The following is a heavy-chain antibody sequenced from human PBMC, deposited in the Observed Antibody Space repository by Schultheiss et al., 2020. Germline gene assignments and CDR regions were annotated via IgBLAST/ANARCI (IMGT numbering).Heavy chain of an antibody. D-gene: IGHD3-22*01. V-gene: IGHV3-74*01. Sequence: GGSLRLSCAASGFTFSDYYMSWIRQAPGKGLVWVSRIKSDGTETNYADSVKGRFTISRDTSKNTLYLQMNGLRPDDTAVYYCARDNRKYFDSSGYRDWFDPWGQGTLVTVSS. CDR1: GFTFSDYY. CDR2: IKSDGTET. J-gene: IGHJ5*02. CDR3: ARDNRKYFDSSGYRDWFDP.